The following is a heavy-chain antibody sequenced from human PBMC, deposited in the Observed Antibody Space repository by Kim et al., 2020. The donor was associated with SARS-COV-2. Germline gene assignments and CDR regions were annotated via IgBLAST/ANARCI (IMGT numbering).Heavy chain of an antibody. J-gene: IGHJ6*02. CDR1: GGTFSSYA. V-gene: IGHV1-69*13. CDR3: ARPGVLRYFDWLYPTNNSYYYYYGMDV. D-gene: IGHD3-9*01. CDR2: IIPIFGTA. Sequence: SVKVSCKASGGTFSSYAISWVRQAPGQGLEWMGGIIPIFGTANYAQKFQGRVTITADESTSTAYMELSSLRSEDTAVYYCARPGVLRYFDWLYPTNNSYYYYYGMDVWGQGTTVTVSS.